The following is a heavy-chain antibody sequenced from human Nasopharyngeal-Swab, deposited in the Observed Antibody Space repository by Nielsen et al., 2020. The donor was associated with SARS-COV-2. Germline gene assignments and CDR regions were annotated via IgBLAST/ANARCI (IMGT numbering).Heavy chain of an antibody. Sequence: GGSLRLSCAASEFTFSSYRMNWVRQAPGKGLEWVSYISSSSSTIYYADSVKGRFTISRDNAKNSLYLQMNSLRVEDTAVYYCARDSGYSSSRPFDYWGQGTLVTVSS. CDR2: ISSSSSTI. CDR3: ARDSGYSSSRPFDY. D-gene: IGHD6-19*01. J-gene: IGHJ4*02. CDR1: EFTFSSYR. V-gene: IGHV3-48*04.